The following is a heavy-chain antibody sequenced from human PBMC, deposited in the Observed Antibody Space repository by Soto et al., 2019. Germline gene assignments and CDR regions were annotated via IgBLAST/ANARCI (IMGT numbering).Heavy chain of an antibody. V-gene: IGHV4-34*01. CDR1: GGSFSGYY. D-gene: IGHD2-15*01. J-gene: IGHJ4*02. Sequence: SETLSLTCAVYGGSFSGYYWSWIRQPPGKGLEWIGEINHSGSTNYNPSLKSRVTISVDTSKNQFSLKLSSVTAADTAVYYCARKVAATARLDYWGQGTLVTVSS. CDR2: INHSGST. CDR3: ARKVAATARLDY.